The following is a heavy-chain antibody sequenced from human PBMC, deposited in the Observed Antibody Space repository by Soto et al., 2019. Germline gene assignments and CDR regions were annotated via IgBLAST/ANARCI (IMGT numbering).Heavy chain of an antibody. J-gene: IGHJ3*02. V-gene: IGHV5-51*01. CDR1: GCSFTSYW. CDR3: ARAPYDSSGYPMRGAFDI. D-gene: IGHD3-22*01. Sequence: GESLKLSCTGSGCSFTSYWIGWVRQMPVKGLEWMGIIYPGDSDTRYSPSFQGQVTISADKSISTAYLQWSSLKASDTAMYYCARAPYDSSGYPMRGAFDIWGQGTMVTVSS. CDR2: IYPGDSDT.